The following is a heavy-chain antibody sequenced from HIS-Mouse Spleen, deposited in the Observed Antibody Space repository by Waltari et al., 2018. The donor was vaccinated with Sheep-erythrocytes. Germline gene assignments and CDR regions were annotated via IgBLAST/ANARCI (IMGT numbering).Heavy chain of an antibody. CDR2: IFSNDEK. V-gene: IGHV2-26*01. CDR1: GFSLSNARMG. CDR3: ARILALRAGNMVTGAGYYFDY. J-gene: IGHJ4*02. Sequence: QVTLKESGPVLVKPTETLTLTCTVSGFSLSNARMGVSWIRQPPGKALGWLAHIFSNDEKSYSTPLKSRLTISKDTSKSQVVLTMTNMDPVDTATYYWARILALRAGNMVTGAGYYFDYWGQGTLVTVSS. D-gene: IGHD5-18*01.